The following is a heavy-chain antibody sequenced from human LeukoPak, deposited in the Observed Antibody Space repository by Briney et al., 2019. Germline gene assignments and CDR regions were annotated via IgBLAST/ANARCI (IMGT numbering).Heavy chain of an antibody. J-gene: IGHJ4*02. CDR1: GGSISSSSYY. Sequence: SETLSLTCTVSGGSISSSSYYWGWIRQPPGKGLEWIGSIYYSGSTYYNPSLKSRVTISVDTSKNQFSLKLSSVTAADTAVYYCVRGAGEPFFDYWGQGTLVTVSS. D-gene: IGHD1-14*01. CDR3: VRGAGEPFFDY. CDR2: IYYSGST. V-gene: IGHV4-39*07.